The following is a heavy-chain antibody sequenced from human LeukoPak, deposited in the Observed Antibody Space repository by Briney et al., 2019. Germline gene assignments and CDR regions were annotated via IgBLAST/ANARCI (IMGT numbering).Heavy chain of an antibody. CDR2: ISSGGSTI. J-gene: IGHJ4*02. Sequence: GGSLRLSCTASGFTFSSYEMNWVRQAPGKGLEWVSYISSGGSTIYYADSVKGRFTISRDNAKNSLYLQMNSLRAEDTAVYYCARDRRYSYGLGGDYWGQGTLVTVSS. CDR3: ARDRRYSYGLGGDY. D-gene: IGHD5-18*01. V-gene: IGHV3-48*03. CDR1: GFTFSSYE.